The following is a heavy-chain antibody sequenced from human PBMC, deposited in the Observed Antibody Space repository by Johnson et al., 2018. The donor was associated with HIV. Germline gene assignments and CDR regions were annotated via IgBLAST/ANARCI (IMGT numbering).Heavy chain of an antibody. Sequence: VQLVESGGGVVQPGRSLRLSCAASGFTFSSYGMHWVRQAPGKGLEWVSAISGSGGSTYYADSVKGRFTISRDNSKNTLYLQMNSLRAEDTAVYYCAKSYGSSWYTDAFDIWGQGTMVTVSS. V-gene: IGHV3-23*04. CDR2: ISGSGGST. CDR1: GFTFSSYG. J-gene: IGHJ3*02. D-gene: IGHD6-13*01. CDR3: AKSYGSSWYTDAFDI.